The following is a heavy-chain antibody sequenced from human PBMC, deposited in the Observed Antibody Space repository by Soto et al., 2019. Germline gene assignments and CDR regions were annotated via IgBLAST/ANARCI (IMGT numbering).Heavy chain of an antibody. CDR3: GSRGSRSYYDY. D-gene: IGHD3-10*01. CDR2: ISGSGGST. CDR1: GFTFSSYA. Sequence: EVQLLESGGGLVQPGGSLRLSCAASGFTFSSYAMRWVRQAPVKGLEWVSAISGSGGSTYYADSVKGRFTISRDNSKNTLYLQRNGLRAEDTAVYYCGSRGSRSYYDYWVQGTLVTVSS. V-gene: IGHV3-23*01. J-gene: IGHJ4*02.